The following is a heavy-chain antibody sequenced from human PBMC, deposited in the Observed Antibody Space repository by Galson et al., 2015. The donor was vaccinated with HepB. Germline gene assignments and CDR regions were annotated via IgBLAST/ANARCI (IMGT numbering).Heavy chain of an antibody. D-gene: IGHD6-13*01. V-gene: IGHV3-30*01. CDR3: ARAHSSRWYGAY. CDR2: ISSDESHK. CDR1: GFTFSSYT. Sequence: SLRLSCAASGFTFSSYTMHWVRQAPDKGLEWVALISSDESHKIYADSVKGRFTISRDTSKNTLYLEMNSLRAEDTAVYYCARAHSSRWYGAYWGRGTLVTVAS. J-gene: IGHJ4*02.